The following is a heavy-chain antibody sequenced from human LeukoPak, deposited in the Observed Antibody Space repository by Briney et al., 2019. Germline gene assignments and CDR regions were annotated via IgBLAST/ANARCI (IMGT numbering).Heavy chain of an antibody. Sequence: PLETLSLTCTVSGYSISTDYYWGWIRQPPGKGLEWIGSIYHSGSTYYNPSLKSRVTISVDTSKNQFSLKLRSVTAADTALYYCARGKSRGSHIDYWGQGTLVTVSS. D-gene: IGHD1-26*01. V-gene: IGHV4-38-2*02. J-gene: IGHJ4*02. CDR2: IYHSGST. CDR1: GYSISTDYY. CDR3: ARGKSRGSHIDY.